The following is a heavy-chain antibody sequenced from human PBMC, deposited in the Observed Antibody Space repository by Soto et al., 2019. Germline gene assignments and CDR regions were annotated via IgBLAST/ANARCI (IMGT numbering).Heavy chain of an antibody. Sequence: GGSLRLSCAASGFTFSSYAMSWVRQAPGKGLEWVSAIICSGGSTYYADSVKGRFTISRDNSKNTLYLQMNSLRAEDTAVYYCARGRIPTGMDVWGQGTTVTVSS. CDR2: IICSGGST. CDR1: GFTFSSYA. CDR3: ARGRIPTGMDV. V-gene: IGHV3-23*01. J-gene: IGHJ6*02.